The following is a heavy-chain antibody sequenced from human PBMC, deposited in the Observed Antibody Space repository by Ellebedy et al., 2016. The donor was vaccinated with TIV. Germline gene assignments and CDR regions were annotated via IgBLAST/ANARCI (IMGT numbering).Heavy chain of an antibody. CDR1: GFTVSYTY. V-gene: IGHV3-53*01. Sequence: GGTLRLSCAASGFTVSYTYMNWVRQAPGKGLEWVSVIHTGGDTYYADPVTGRFTISRDSSKNTVFLQMNSLSAEDTALYYCARRIRGTYGDDAFDIWGQGPMVTVSS. CDR3: ARRIRGTYGDDAFDI. CDR2: IHTGGDT. J-gene: IGHJ3*02. D-gene: IGHD1-14*01.